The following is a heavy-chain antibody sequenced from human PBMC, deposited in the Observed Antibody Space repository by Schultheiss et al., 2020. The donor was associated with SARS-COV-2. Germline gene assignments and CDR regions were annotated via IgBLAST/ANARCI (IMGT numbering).Heavy chain of an antibody. CDR3: ARSYGSGSYLTPNFDY. V-gene: IGHV4-34*01. CDR1: GFTFSSYS. CDR2: INHSGST. D-gene: IGHD3-10*01. J-gene: IGHJ4*02. Sequence: ESLKISCAASGFTFSSYSMNWVRQAPGKGLEWIGEINHSGSTNYNPSLKSRVTISVDTSKNQFSLKLSSVTAADTAVYYCARSYGSGSYLTPNFDYWGQGTLVTVSS.